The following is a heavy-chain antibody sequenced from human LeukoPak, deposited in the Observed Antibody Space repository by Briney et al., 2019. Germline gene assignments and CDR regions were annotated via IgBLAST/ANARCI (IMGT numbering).Heavy chain of an antibody. CDR3: ARGGRFEAFDM. V-gene: IGHV1-2*02. J-gene: IGHJ3*02. D-gene: IGHD3-10*01. CDR2: INPKTDGT. Sequence: AASVKVSCKASGYTFIDYYLHWVRQAPGQGLEWMGWINPKTDGTNYAQKFQDRVTMTRDTSISTAYMELSRLRSDDTAVYYCARGGRFEAFDMWGQGTMVTVSS. CDR1: GYTFIDYY.